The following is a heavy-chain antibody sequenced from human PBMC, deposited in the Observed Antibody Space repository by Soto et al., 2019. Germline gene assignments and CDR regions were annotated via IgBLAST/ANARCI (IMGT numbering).Heavy chain of an antibody. Sequence: SVKVSCKASGGTFSSYAISWVRQAPGQGLEWMGGIIPIFGTANYAQKFQGRVTITADRSTSTAYMELSSLRSEDTAVYYCAIGYYGSGSYQNLSPTDYWGQGTLVTVSS. J-gene: IGHJ4*02. CDR3: AIGYYGSGSYQNLSPTDY. V-gene: IGHV1-69*06. CDR1: GGTFSSYA. CDR2: IIPIFGTA. D-gene: IGHD3-10*01.